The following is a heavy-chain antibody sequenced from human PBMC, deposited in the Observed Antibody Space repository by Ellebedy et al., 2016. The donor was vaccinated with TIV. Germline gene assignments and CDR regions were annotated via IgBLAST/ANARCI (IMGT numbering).Heavy chain of an antibody. CDR2: IYYSGST. D-gene: IGHD5-12*01. J-gene: IGHJ4*02. CDR1: GGSISSYY. Sequence: GSLRLSXTVSGGSISSYYWSWIRQPPGKGLEWIGYIYYSGSTNYNPSLKSRVTISVDTSKNQFSLKLSSVTAADTAVYYCARGEGSGYEYHPNYFDYWGQGTLVTVSS. CDR3: ARGEGSGYEYHPNYFDY. V-gene: IGHV4-59*01.